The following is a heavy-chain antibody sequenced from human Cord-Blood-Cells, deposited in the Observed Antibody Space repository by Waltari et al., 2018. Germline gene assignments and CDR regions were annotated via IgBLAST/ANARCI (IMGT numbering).Heavy chain of an antibody. V-gene: IGHV1-69*01. J-gene: IGHJ6*02. Sequence: QVQLVQSGAEVKKPGSSVKVSCKASGGTFSSYAISWLLQAPGQGLEWMGGIIPIFGTANYAQKFQGRVTITADESTSTAYMELSSLRSEDTAVYYCARGSYDSSGYYYYYYYGMDVWGQGTTVTVSS. D-gene: IGHD3-22*01. CDR3: ARGSYDSSGYYYYYYYGMDV. CDR1: GGTFSSYA. CDR2: IIPIFGTA.